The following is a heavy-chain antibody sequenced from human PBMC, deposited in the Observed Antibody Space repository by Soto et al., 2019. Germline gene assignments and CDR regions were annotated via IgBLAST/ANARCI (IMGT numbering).Heavy chain of an antibody. Sequence: QVQLVQSGAEVKKPGASVKVSCKASGYTFTSYDINWVRQATGQGLEWMGWMNPNSGNTDYAQKFQGRVTMTRNTSISTAYMELSRLSFEDTAVYYCAREVVRKGFDSWGQGTLVTVSS. CDR1: GYTFTSYD. CDR3: AREVVRKGFDS. V-gene: IGHV1-8*01. D-gene: IGHD2-15*01. J-gene: IGHJ5*01. CDR2: MNPNSGNT.